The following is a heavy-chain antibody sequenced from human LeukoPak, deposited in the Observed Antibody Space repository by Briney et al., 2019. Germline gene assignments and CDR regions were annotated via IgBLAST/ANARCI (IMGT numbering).Heavy chain of an antibody. CDR2: IYYSGST. D-gene: IGHD6-19*01. Sequence: SETLSLTCTVSGGSISSYYWSWIRQPPGKGREGIGYIYYSGSTNYNPSLKSRVTISVDTSKNQFSLKLSSVTAADTAVYYCARHELGGYSSGWSLDYWGQGTLVTASS. CDR1: GGSISSYY. J-gene: IGHJ4*02. CDR3: ARHELGGYSSGWSLDY. V-gene: IGHV4-59*08.